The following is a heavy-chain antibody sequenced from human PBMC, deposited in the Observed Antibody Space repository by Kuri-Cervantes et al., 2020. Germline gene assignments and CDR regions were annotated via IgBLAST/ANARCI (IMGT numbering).Heavy chain of an antibody. CDR2: ISWNSGSI. D-gene: IGHD1-26*01. J-gene: IGHJ5*02. Sequence: GGSLRLSCAASGFTFDDYAMHWVRQAPGKGLEWVSGISWNSGSIGYADSVKGRFTISRDNAKNSLYLQMNSLRAEDTALYYCARCSGSYSDWFDPWGQGTLVTVSS. CDR3: ARCSGSYSDWFDP. CDR1: GFTFDDYA. V-gene: IGHV3-9*01.